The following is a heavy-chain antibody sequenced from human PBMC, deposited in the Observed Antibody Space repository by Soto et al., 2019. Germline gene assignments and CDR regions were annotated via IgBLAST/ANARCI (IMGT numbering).Heavy chain of an antibody. D-gene: IGHD4-17*01. CDR1: GGSISSGGYY. V-gene: IGHV4-31*03. J-gene: IGHJ4*02. CDR2: IYYSGST. Sequence: QVQLQESGPGLVKPSQTLSLTCTVSGGSISSGGYYWSWIRQHPGKGLEWIGYIYYSGSTYYNPSPQSRVTISVDTSKTQFSLKLSSVTAADTAVYYCARSPEATVTAFDYWGQGTLVTVSS. CDR3: ARSPEATVTAFDY.